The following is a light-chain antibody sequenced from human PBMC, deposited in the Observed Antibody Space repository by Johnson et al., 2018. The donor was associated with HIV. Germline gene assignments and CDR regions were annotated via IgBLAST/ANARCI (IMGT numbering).Light chain of an antibody. CDR2: DDI. CDR1: GSNIGDNY. V-gene: IGLV1-51*01. Sequence: QSVLTQPPSVSAAPGQKVTISCSGIGSNIGDNYVSWYQHLPGTAPRLLIYDDIKRPSGIPDRFYGSKSGTSATLVITGLQTGDEADYYCGTWDSSLSAEVFGTGTKVTVL. J-gene: IGLJ1*01. CDR3: GTWDSSLSAEV.